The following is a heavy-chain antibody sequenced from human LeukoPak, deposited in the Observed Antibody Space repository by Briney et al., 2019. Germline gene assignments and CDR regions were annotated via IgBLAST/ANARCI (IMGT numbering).Heavy chain of an antibody. CDR1: GFTFSSSW. CDR3: ARELSVAKLDC. V-gene: IGHV3-7*01. D-gene: IGHD3-9*01. J-gene: IGHJ4*02. Sequence: PGGSLRLSCVASGFTFSSSWMSWVRQAPGKGLEWVANINQLGSAQYYVASMKGRFTISRDNAENSLYLQMNSLRAEDTAVYYCARELSVAKLDCRGQGTLVTVSS. CDR2: INQLGSAQ.